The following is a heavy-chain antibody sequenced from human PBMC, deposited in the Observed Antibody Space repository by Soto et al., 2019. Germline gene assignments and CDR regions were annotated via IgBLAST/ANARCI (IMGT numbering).Heavy chain of an antibody. CDR2: ISAYNGNT. D-gene: IGHD2-15*01. CDR1: GYTFTSYG. CDR3: ARVVVAAALSNKSYFDP. J-gene: IGHJ5*02. Sequence: QVQLVQSGAEVKKPGASVKVSCKASGYTFTSYGISWVRQAPGQGLEWMGWISAYNGNTNYAQKLQGRVTMTTDTSTSTGYMALRSPRSDDTAVYYCARVVVAAALSNKSYFDPWGQGTLVTVSS. V-gene: IGHV1-18*01.